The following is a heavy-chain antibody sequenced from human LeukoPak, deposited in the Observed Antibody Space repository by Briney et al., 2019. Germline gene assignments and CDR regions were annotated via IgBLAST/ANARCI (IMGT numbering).Heavy chain of an antibody. J-gene: IGHJ3*02. Sequence: ASLKVSCKASGGTFSSYAISGVRQAPGQGLEWMGGIIPIFGTANYAQKFKGRVTITKDESTRTAYMELSSLRSEDTAVYYCARRLAARADAFDIWGQGTMVTVSS. D-gene: IGHD6-6*01. CDR3: ARRLAARADAFDI. CDR2: IIPIFGTA. CDR1: GGTFSSYA. V-gene: IGHV1-69*05.